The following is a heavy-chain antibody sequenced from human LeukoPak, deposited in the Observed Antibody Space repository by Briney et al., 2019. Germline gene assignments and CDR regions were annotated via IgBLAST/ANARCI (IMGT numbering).Heavy chain of an antibody. Sequence: GESLKISCKGSGYSFTSYWIGWVRQMPGKGLEWMGIIYPGYSDTRYSPSFQGQVTISADKSISTAYLQWSSLKASDTAMYYCARDGYDSSGYSDPLYGMDVWGQGTTVTVSS. CDR3: ARDGYDSSGYSDPLYGMDV. D-gene: IGHD3-22*01. CDR2: IYPGYSDT. CDR1: GYSFTSYW. V-gene: IGHV5-51*01. J-gene: IGHJ6*02.